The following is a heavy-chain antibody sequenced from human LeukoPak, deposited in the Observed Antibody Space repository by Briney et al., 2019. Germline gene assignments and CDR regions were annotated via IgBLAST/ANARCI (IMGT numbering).Heavy chain of an antibody. V-gene: IGHV1-24*01. CDR3: ATWAPTSSGYFDY. Sequence: ASVKVSCKVSGYTLTELSMHWVRQAPGKGLEWTGGFDPEDGETIYAQKFQGRVTMTEDTSTDTAYMELSSLRSEDTAVYYCATWAPTSSGYFDYWGQGTLVTVSS. CDR2: FDPEDGET. D-gene: IGHD3-10*01. CDR1: GYTLTELS. J-gene: IGHJ4*02.